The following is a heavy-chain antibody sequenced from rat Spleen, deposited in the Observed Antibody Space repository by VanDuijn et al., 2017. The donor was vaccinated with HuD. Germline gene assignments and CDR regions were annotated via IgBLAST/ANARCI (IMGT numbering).Heavy chain of an antibody. CDR2: ISTGGGST. Sequence: EVQLVESGGGLVQPGRSLKLSCAASGFTFRNYYMAWVRQAPTKGLEWVAYISTGGGSTYYRDSVKGRFTISRDNARSSLYLQMNSLKSEDTATYYCARPTTGSYSYYFDYWGQGVMVTVSS. J-gene: IGHJ2*01. D-gene: IGHD1-1*01. CDR3: ARPTTGSYSYYFDY. V-gene: IGHV5-25*01. CDR1: GFTFRNYY.